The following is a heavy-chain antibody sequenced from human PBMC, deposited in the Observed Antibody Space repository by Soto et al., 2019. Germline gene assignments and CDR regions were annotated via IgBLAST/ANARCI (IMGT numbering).Heavy chain of an antibody. J-gene: IGHJ4*02. CDR2: ISWNSGSI. Sequence: EVQLVESGGGLVQPGRSLRLSCAASGFTFNDYAMHWVRQAPGKGLEWVSGISWNSGSINYADSVKGRFTISRDNAKSSLVLQMDSLGAEDRALYYCARATGWYSLFVFWGQGTLVTVSS. V-gene: IGHV3-9*01. D-gene: IGHD6-19*01. CDR3: ARATGWYSLFVF. CDR1: GFTFNDYA.